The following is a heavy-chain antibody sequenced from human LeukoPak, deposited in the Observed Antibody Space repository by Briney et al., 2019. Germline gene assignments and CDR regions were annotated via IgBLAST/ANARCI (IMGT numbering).Heavy chain of an antibody. V-gene: IGHV4-39*01. Sequence: SETLPLTCTVSGGSISSSSYYWGWIRQPPGKGLEWIGSIYYSGSTYYNPSLKSRVTISVDTSKNQFSLKLSSVTAADTAVYYCAGTVRRPAFNWFDPWGQGTLVTVSS. CDR2: IYYSGST. CDR1: GGSISSSSYY. CDR3: AGTVRRPAFNWFDP. D-gene: IGHD2-2*01. J-gene: IGHJ5*02.